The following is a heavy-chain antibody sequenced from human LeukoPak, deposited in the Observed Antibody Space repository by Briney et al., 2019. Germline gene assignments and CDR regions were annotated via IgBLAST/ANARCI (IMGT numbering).Heavy chain of an antibody. Sequence: PSETLSLTCTVSGGPISSYYWTWIRQPPGKGLEWIGYIYYSGSTNYNPSLNSRVTISVDTSKNQFSLRVNSVTAADTAVYYCARHYGSGTYPLDYWGQGALVTVSS. V-gene: IGHV4-59*01. J-gene: IGHJ4*02. CDR2: IYYSGST. D-gene: IGHD3-10*01. CDR1: GGPISSYY. CDR3: ARHYGSGTYPLDY.